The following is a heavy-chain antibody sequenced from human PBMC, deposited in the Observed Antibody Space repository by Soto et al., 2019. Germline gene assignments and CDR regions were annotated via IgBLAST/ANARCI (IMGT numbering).Heavy chain of an antibody. CDR1: GYTFTSYD. CDR3: ARRTRYDFWSGLPDPVGFDP. V-gene: IGHV1-8*01. Sequence: GDSVKVSGQASGYTFTSYDITWVRQATGQGLDWMGWMNPNSGNTGYAQKFQGRVTMTRNTSISTAYMELSSLRSEDTAVYYCARRTRYDFWSGLPDPVGFDPWGQGILVTVSS. J-gene: IGHJ5*02. CDR2: MNPNSGNT. D-gene: IGHD3-3*01.